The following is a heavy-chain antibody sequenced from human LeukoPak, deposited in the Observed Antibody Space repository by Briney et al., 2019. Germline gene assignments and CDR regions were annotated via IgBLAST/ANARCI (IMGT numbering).Heavy chain of an antibody. V-gene: IGHV4-31*03. CDR3: ARVCGLWSGYYYYYYMDV. CDR1: GDSISSGGYY. J-gene: IGHJ6*03. Sequence: SQTLSLTCTVSGDSISSGGYYWSRIRQHPGKGLEWIGCIYYTGTTYYNTSLQSRVTISVDTSKNQISLKLSSVTAADTAVYYCARVCGLWSGYYYYYYMDVWGKGTSVTVSS. D-gene: IGHD3-3*01. CDR2: IYYTGTT.